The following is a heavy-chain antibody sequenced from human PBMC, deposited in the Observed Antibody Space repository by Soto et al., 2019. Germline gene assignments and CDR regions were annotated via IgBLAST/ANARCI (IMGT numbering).Heavy chain of an antibody. CDR3: ARSRYYYDSSGYYYDHAFDI. CDR1: GYSFTSYW. D-gene: IGHD3-22*01. CDR2: IYPRDSDT. V-gene: IGHV5-51*01. Sequence: PAESLNTSWKGSGYSFTSYWIGWVRQMPGKGLGWMGIIYPRDSDTRYSPSFQGQVTISVNKSISTAYLQWSSLKASDTAMYYCARSRYYYDSSGYYYDHAFDIWGQGTMVTVSS. J-gene: IGHJ3*02.